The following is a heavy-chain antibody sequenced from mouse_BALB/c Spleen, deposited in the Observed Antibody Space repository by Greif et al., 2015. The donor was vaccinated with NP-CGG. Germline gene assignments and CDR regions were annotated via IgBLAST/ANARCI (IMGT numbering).Heavy chain of an antibody. V-gene: IGHV5-4*02. CDR3: ARGRDGSSYPAWFAY. Sequence: EVQRVESGGGLVKPGGSLKLSCAASGFTFSDYYMYWVRQTPEKRLEWVATISDGGSYTYYPDSVKGRFTISRDNAKNNLYLQMSSLKSEDTAMYYCARGRDGSSYPAWFAYWGQGTLVTVSA. CDR1: GFTFSDYY. D-gene: IGHD1-1*01. CDR2: ISDGGSYT. J-gene: IGHJ3*01.